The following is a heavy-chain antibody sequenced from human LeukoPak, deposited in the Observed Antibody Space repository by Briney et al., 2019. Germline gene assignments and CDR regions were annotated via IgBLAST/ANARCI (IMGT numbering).Heavy chain of an antibody. V-gene: IGHV4-59*12. J-gene: IGHJ3*02. CDR3: ARGSHAFDI. CDR2: IYYSGTT. Sequence: SETLSLTCTVSGVSISGSYWSWIRQLPGKELEWIGYIYYSGTTNYNPSLKSRVTISVDTSRNQFSLKLSSVTAADTAVYYCARGSHAFDIWGQGTMVTVSS. CDR1: GVSISGSY.